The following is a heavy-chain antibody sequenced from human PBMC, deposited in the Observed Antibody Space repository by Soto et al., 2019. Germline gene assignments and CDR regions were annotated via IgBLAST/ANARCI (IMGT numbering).Heavy chain of an antibody. CDR3: ARAGGNHFDY. Sequence: PSETLSLNCTVSGGSISTYYWSWIRQPPGNGLEWIGYIYYTESTNYNPSLKSRVTISVDTSKNQFSLKLSSVTAADTAVYYCARAGGNHFDYWGQGTLVTVSS. CDR2: IYYTEST. CDR1: GGSISTYY. V-gene: IGHV4-59*12. D-gene: IGHD2-15*01. J-gene: IGHJ4*02.